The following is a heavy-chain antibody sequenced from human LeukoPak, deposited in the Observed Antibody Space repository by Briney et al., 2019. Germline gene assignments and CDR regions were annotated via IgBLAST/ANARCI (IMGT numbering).Heavy chain of an antibody. CDR1: GFSISSGYY. D-gene: IGHD3-3*01. J-gene: IGHJ4*02. CDR2: FYHSGST. Sequence: ETLSLTCAVSGFSISSGYYWGWIRQPPGKGLEWIGIFYHSGSTYYNPSLKSRVTISVDTSKNQFSLKLTSVTAADTAVYYCARLPYDFWSGNFDYWGQGTLVTVSS. CDR3: ARLPYDFWSGNFDY. V-gene: IGHV4-38-2*01.